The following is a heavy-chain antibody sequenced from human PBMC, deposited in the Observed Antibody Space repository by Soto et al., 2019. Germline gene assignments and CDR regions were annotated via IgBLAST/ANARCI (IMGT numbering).Heavy chain of an antibody. CDR3: AKYSGYNYIGRAFDI. CDR2: ISGSGGST. V-gene: IGHV3-23*01. D-gene: IGHD5-12*01. Sequence: PGGSLRLSCAASGFTFSSYAMSWVRQAPGKGLEWVSAISGSGGSTYYADSVKGRFTISRDNSKNTLYLQMNGLRAEDTAVYYCAKYSGYNYIGRAFDIWGQGTMVTVSS. CDR1: GFTFSSYA. J-gene: IGHJ3*02.